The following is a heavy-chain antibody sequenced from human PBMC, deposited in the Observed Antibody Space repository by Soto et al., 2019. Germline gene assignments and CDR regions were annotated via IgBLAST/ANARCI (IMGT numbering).Heavy chain of an antibody. CDR2: IYYRGST. CDR3: ARGEDYGGNSNDAFDI. V-gene: IGHV4-30-4*01. J-gene: IGHJ3*02. CDR1: GGSISSGDYY. Sequence: SETLSLTCTVSGGSISSGDYYWSWIRQPPGKGLEWIGYIYYRGSTYYNPSLKSRVTISVDTSKNQFSLKLSSVTAADTAVYYCARGEDYGGNSNDAFDIWGQGTMVTVSS. D-gene: IGHD4-17*01.